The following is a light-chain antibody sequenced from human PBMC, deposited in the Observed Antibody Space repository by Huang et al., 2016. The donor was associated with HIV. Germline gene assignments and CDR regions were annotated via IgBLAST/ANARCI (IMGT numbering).Light chain of an antibody. CDR2: DAS. V-gene: IGKV3-11*01. J-gene: IGKJ5*01. Sequence: ETVLTQSPATLSLSPGKRATLSCRASQSVNSYLAWYQQKPGQPPRLLLYDASNRATGIPARFSGSGSGTDFTLTISSLEPEDFAVYYCQQRKYWPPITFGQGTRLEIK. CDR3: QQRKYWPPIT. CDR1: QSVNSY.